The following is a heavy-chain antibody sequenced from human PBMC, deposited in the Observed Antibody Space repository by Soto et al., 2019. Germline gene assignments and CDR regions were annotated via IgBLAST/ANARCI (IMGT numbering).Heavy chain of an antibody. J-gene: IGHJ6*02. Sequence: GASVKVSCTDSGGTFSIYAISWVRQAPGQGLEWMGGIIPIFGTANYAQKFQGRVTITADESTSTAYMELSSLRSEDTAVYYCARDWVVAATRLRDLYYYYGMDVWGQGTTVTVSS. CDR1: GGTFSIYA. CDR2: IIPIFGTA. CDR3: ARDWVVAATRLRDLYYYYGMDV. D-gene: IGHD6-13*01. V-gene: IGHV1-69*13.